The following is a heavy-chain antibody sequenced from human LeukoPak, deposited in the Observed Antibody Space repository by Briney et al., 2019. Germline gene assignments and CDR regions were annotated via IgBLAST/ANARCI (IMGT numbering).Heavy chain of an antibody. V-gene: IGHV4-31*03. CDR2: IYYSGST. D-gene: IGHD5-24*01. CDR1: GGSISSGIYF. Sequence: SQTLSLTCTVSGGSISSGIYFWSWIRQHPGKGLEWIGYIYYSGSTYYNPSLKCRVTISVDTSKNQFSLKLSSVTAADTAVYYCARDRDGYNQYYYYYAMDVWGQGTTVTVSS. J-gene: IGHJ6*02. CDR3: ARDRDGYNQYYYYYAMDV.